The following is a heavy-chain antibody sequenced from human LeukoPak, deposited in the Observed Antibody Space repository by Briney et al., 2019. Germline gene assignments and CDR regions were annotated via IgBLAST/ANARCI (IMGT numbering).Heavy chain of an antibody. V-gene: IGHV3-23*01. CDR2: INGDGRRT. D-gene: IGHD5-12*01. CDR3: ARYDYGRSGFDY. Sequence: GGSLRLSCAASGFIFSNYAMSWVRQAPARGLEWVSRINGDGRRTTYGDSVKGRFSISRDNSKNTLYLQMNSLRAEDTAVYYCARYDYGRSGFDYWGQGTLVTVSS. CDR1: GFIFSNYA. J-gene: IGHJ4*02.